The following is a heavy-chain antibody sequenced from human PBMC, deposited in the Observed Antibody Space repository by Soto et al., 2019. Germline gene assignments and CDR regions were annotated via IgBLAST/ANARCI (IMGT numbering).Heavy chain of an antibody. V-gene: IGHV1-18*04. Sequence: QLQLVQSGAEVERPGASVRVFCKAYGYAFSKYGISWIRQAPGQGLEWMGWIRPDNGETNYAQKFQGRVTMTTDTSSNTAYMELRSLRSDDTAVYYCATSYDSGFDPWGQGTLVSVSS. J-gene: IGHJ5*02. CDR3: ATSYDSGFDP. D-gene: IGHD5-12*01. CDR1: GYAFSKYG. CDR2: IRPDNGET.